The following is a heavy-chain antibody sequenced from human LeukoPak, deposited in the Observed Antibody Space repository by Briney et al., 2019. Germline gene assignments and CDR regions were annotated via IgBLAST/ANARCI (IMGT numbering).Heavy chain of an antibody. J-gene: IGHJ6*03. Sequence: SETLSLTCTVSGGSISSSSYYWGWIRQPPGKGLEWIGSIYYSGNTYYNASLKSQVSISIDTSKNQFSLKLSSVTAADTAVYYCARTTEGGYSYGYFYYYYMDVWGKGTTVTISS. CDR1: GGSISSSSYY. CDR2: IYYSGNT. V-gene: IGHV4-39*07. D-gene: IGHD5-18*01. CDR3: ARTTEGGYSYGYFYYYYMDV.